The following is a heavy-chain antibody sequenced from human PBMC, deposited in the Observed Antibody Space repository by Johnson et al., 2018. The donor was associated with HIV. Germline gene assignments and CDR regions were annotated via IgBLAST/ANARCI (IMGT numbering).Heavy chain of an antibody. V-gene: IGHV3-7*01. D-gene: IGHD3-22*01. CDR2: INQDGSEM. CDR1: GFSISTYW. CDR3: ARGGFTMIVVAY. Sequence: VQLVESGGGVVQPGRSLRLSCAASGFSISTYWMSLVRQAPGKGLEWLANINQDGSEMYYVDSVKGRFTISRDNAKNSLFLQMNSLRAEDTAVYYCARGGFTMIVVAYWGQGTMVTVSS. J-gene: IGHJ3*01.